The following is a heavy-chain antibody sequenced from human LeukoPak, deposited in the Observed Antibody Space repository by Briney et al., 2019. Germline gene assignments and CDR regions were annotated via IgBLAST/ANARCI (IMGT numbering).Heavy chain of an antibody. V-gene: IGHV3-21*01. J-gene: IGHJ5*02. CDR3: ARHISSGWSHGFDP. D-gene: IGHD6-19*01. CDR2: ISSSSSYI. Sequence: GGSLRLSCAASGFTFGSYSMNWVRQAPGKGLEWVSSISSSSSYIYYADSVKGRFAISRDNAKNSLYLQMNSLRAEDTAVYYCARHISSGWSHGFDPWGQGTLVTVSS. CDR1: GFTFGSYS.